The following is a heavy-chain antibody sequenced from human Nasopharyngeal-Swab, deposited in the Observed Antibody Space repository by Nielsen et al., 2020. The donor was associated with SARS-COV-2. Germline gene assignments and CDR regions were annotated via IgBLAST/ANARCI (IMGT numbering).Heavy chain of an antibody. V-gene: IGHV3-21*01. CDR3: ARGTVFGVANGMDV. J-gene: IGHJ6*02. CDR1: GFTFRDYS. D-gene: IGHD3-3*01. Sequence: GGSLRLSCAASGFTFRDYSMNWVRQAPGKGLEWVSSIGRYGTDIFHADSVKGRFSVFRDAANKSIYLQMRSLRAEDTAGYYCARGTVFGVANGMDVWGQGTTVTVSS. CDR2: IGRYGTDI.